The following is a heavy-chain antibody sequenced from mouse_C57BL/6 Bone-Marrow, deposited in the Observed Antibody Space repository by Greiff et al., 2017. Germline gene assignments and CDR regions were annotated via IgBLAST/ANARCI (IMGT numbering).Heavy chain of an antibody. CDR1: GYTFTDYY. J-gene: IGHJ3*01. Sequence: EVQLQQSGPVLVKPGASVKMSCKASGYTFTDYYMNWVKQSHGKSLEWIGVINPYNGGTSYNQKFKGKATLTVDKSSSTAYMELNSLTSEDSAVYYCARLPLLLRFAYWGQGTLVTVSA. CDR3: ARLPLLLRFAY. CDR2: INPYNGGT. D-gene: IGHD1-1*01. V-gene: IGHV1-19*01.